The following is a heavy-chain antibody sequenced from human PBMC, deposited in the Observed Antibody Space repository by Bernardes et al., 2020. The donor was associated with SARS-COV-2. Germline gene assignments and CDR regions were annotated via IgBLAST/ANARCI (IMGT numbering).Heavy chain of an antibody. J-gene: IGHJ6*02. V-gene: IGHV4-34*01. CDR1: GGSFSGYY. CDR3: ARVPRAYYYDSSGPLGGYYYYYGMDV. D-gene: IGHD3-22*01. CDR2: INHSGST. Sequence: SDTLSVRCAVCGGSFSGYYWSWIRKPPGKGLEWIGEINHSGSTNYNPSLKSRVTISVDTSKNQFSLKLSSVTAADTAVYYCARVPRAYYYDSSGPLGGYYYYYGMDVWGQGTTVTVSS.